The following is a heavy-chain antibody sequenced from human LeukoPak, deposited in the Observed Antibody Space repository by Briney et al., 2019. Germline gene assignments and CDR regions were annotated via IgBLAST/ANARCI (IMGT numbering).Heavy chain of an antibody. V-gene: IGHV4-4*02. Sequence: PSGTLSLTCAVSGGSISSSNWWSWVRQPPGKGLEWIGEIYHSGSTNYNPSLKSRVTISVDKSKNQLSLKLSSVTAADTAVYYCAREFSYYGSGSPNWFDPWGQGTLVTVSS. CDR2: IYHSGST. CDR1: GGSISSSNW. D-gene: IGHD3-10*01. CDR3: AREFSYYGSGSPNWFDP. J-gene: IGHJ5*02.